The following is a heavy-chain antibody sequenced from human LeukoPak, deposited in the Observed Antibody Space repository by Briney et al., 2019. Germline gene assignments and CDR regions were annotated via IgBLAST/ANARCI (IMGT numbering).Heavy chain of an antibody. CDR2: IYYSGST. CDR3: ARSIVLPAFDI. Sequence: PSQTLSLTCTVSGGSIGSGGYYWSWLRQHPGKGLEWIGYIYYSGSTYYNPSLKSRVTISVDTSKNQFSLKLSSVTAADTAVYYCARSIVLPAFDIWGQGTMVTVSS. CDR1: GGSIGSGGYY. J-gene: IGHJ3*02. D-gene: IGHD2-8*01. V-gene: IGHV4-31*03.